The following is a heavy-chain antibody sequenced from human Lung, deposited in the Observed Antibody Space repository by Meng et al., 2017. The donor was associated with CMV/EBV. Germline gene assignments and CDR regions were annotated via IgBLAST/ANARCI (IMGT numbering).Heavy chain of an antibody. CDR1: GYTFTSHD. CDR2: VNPNMGTT. D-gene: IGHD1-1*01. V-gene: IGHV1-8*03. J-gene: IGHJ5*02. Sequence: VSXXVSXKASGYTFTSHDINWVRQAPGQGLEWMGWVNPNMGTTGYAQKFQGRVTISTITATSTAYMELSNLRSDDTAVYYCTRSLPRRTERPMHCFDPWRQGTLVTVSS. CDR3: TRSLPRRTERPMHCFDP.